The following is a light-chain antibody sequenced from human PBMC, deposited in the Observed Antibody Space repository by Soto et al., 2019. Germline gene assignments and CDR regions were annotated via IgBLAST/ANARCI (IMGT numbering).Light chain of an antibody. CDR1: SSDVGSYNL. J-gene: IGLJ3*02. V-gene: IGLV2-23*01. Sequence: QSVLTQPASVSGSPGQSITISCTGTSSDVGSYNLVSWYQQHPGKAPKLMIYEGSKRPSGVSNRFSGSKSGNTASLTISGLQAEDEADYYCCSYAGSRVFGGGTKRTVL. CDR3: CSYAGSRV. CDR2: EGS.